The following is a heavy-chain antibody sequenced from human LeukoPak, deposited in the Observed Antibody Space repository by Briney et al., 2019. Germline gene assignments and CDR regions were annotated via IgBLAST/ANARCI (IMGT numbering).Heavy chain of an antibody. D-gene: IGHD2-2*01. V-gene: IGHV4-59*08. CDR1: GGSLSSYY. Sequence: PSETLSLTCTVSGGSLSSYYWSWLRQPPGKGLEWMGYIYNSGSTNYNPSLKSRVTISVDTSKNQFSLKLSSVTAADTAVYYCAREYCSSTTCYEFDYWGQGTLVTVSS. CDR3: AREYCSSTTCYEFDY. J-gene: IGHJ4*02. CDR2: IYNSGST.